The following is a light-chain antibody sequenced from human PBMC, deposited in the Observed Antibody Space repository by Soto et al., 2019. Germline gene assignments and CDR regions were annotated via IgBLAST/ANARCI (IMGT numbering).Light chain of an antibody. J-gene: IGKJ4*01. CDR1: QSISSW. CDR2: DAS. Sequence: DIQMTQSPSTLSASVGDRVTITCRASQSISSWLAWYQQKPGKAPKLLIYDASSLESGVPSRFSGSGSGTEFTLTISSLEPEDFAVYYCQQYGSSPHFGGGTKVDI. CDR3: QQYGSSPH. V-gene: IGKV1-5*01.